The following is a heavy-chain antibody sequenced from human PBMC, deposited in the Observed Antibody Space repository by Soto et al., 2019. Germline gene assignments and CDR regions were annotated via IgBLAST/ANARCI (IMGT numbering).Heavy chain of an antibody. CDR2: ISGYNGDT. Sequence: QGPLVQSGPEVKKPGASVKVSCKTSGYTFSRYGISWVRQAPGQGLEWMGWISGYNGDTNYAQKVQGRVTMTIDTSTYTAYMELRSLPSDDTAIYYCAKNGQPPYYYYGMDVWGQGTTVTVSS. CDR3: AKNGQPPYYYYGMDV. V-gene: IGHV1-18*01. J-gene: IGHJ6*02. D-gene: IGHD2-8*01. CDR1: GYTFSRYG.